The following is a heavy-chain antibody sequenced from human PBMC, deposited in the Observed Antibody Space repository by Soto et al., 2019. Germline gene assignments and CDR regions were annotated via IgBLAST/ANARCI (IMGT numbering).Heavy chain of an antibody. CDR2: IDWDDDK. CDR3: GRIHQGYYGMDV. CDR1: GFSLSTSGMC. V-gene: IGHV2-70*01. J-gene: IGHJ6*02. Sequence: SAPTLVNPTQTLTLTGTFSGFSLSTSGMCGSWIRQPPGKALEWLALIDWDDDKHYSTSLKSRLTISKDTSKNQVVLTMTNMDPVDTATSYCGRIHQGYYGMDVWGQGSTVTVSS. D-gene: IGHD2-2*01.